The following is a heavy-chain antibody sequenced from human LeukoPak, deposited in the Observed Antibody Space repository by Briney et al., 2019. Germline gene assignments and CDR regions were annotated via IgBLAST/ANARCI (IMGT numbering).Heavy chain of an antibody. Sequence: SETLSLTCTVSGGSISSYYWSWIRQPPGKGLEWIGYIYYSGSTNYNPSLKSRVTISVDTSKNQFSLRLISVTAADTAVYYCVRRVGYDNGWGYYYRYMDVWGKGTTVTISS. D-gene: IGHD5-18*01. CDR2: IYYSGST. CDR1: GGSISSYY. CDR3: VRRVGYDNGWGYYYRYMDV. V-gene: IGHV4-59*12. J-gene: IGHJ6*03.